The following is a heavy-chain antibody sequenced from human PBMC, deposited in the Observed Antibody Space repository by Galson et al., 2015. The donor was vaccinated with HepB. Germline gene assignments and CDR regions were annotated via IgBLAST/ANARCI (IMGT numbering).Heavy chain of an antibody. J-gene: IGHJ4*02. CDR3: ARGTPYNFDTSGYFPLYYLDY. CDR1: GFTVSSNY. D-gene: IGHD3-22*01. Sequence: SLRLSCAASGFTVSSNYMSWVRQAPGKGLEWVSVIYGGGSTYYADSVKGRFSISRDNSKNTLSLQMSSLRAEDTAVYYCARGTPYNFDTSGYFPLYYLDYWGQGPLVTVSS. CDR2: IYGGGST. V-gene: IGHV3-66*02.